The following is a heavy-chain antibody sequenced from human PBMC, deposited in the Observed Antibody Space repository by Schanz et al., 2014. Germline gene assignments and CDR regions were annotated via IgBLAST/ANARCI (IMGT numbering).Heavy chain of an antibody. CDR1: GFTFSAYA. D-gene: IGHD2-21*02. J-gene: IGHJ4*02. Sequence: EVQLLESGGGLVQPGGSLRLSCAASGFTFSAYAMTWVRQIPGKGLEWVSAISASGGTTYYADSVKGRFTVSRDNAKNSVYLQMNGLRVEDTAVYYCVRERTNYGGNSYFFDHWGQGTLVTASS. V-gene: IGHV3-23*01. CDR2: ISASGGTT. CDR3: VRERTNYGGNSYFFDH.